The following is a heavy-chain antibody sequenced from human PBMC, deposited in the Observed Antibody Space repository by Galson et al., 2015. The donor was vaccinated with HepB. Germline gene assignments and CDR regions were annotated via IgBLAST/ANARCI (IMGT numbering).Heavy chain of an antibody. CDR2: ISTYNGNT. J-gene: IGHJ1*01. CDR3: ARSANYYDVSGSYSRGGYLQQ. D-gene: IGHD3-22*01. Sequence: SVKVSCKASGYNFHSFGITWVRQAPGQGLEWLGWISTYNGNTNYAQIVQGRFTVTSDTSTRTAYMELRSLRSDDTAVYYCARSANYYDVSGSYSRGGYLQQWGQGTLVTVSS. V-gene: IGHV1-18*04. CDR1: GYNFHSFG.